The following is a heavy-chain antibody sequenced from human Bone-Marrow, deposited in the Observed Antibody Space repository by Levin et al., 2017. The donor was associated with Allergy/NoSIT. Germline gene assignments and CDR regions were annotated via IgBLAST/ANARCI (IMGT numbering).Heavy chain of an antibody. D-gene: IGHD1-14*01. CDR1: GFSLTTTGLG. Sequence: SGPTLVKPTQTLTLTCTFSGFSLTTTGLGVGWIRQPPGKAPEWLGLIYWNDNKYYSPSLKSRLTITKDSSENQVILTMINMDPVDTATYFCARRSMSAPRTDCDHWGQGTLVTVSS. V-gene: IGHV2-5*01. CDR2: IYWNDNK. J-gene: IGHJ4*02. CDR3: ARRSMSAPRTDCDH.